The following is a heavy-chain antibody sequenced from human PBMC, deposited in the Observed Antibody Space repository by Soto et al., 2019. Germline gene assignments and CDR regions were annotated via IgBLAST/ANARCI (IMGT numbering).Heavy chain of an antibody. J-gene: IGHJ6*03. CDR3: ASGGGIVVVPAAIYGSGLHYYMDV. V-gene: IGHV1-18*01. D-gene: IGHD2-2*02. CDR1: GYTFTSYG. CDR2: ISAYNGNT. Sequence: ASVKVSCKASGYTFTSYGISWVRQAPGQGLEWMGWISAYNGNTNYAQKLQGRVTMTTDTSTSTAYMELRSLRSEDTAVYYCASGGGIVVVPAAIYGSGLHYYMDVWGKGTTVTVSS.